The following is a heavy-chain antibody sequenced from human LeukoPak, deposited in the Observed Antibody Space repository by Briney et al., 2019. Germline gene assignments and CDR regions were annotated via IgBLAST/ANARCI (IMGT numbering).Heavy chain of an antibody. Sequence: ASVKVSCKASGYTFTSYGISWVRQAPGQGLGWMGWISAYDANTNYAQKLQGRVTMTTDTSTSTAYMELRSLRSDDTAVYYCARERQYYDILTGYSVGAFDIWGQGTMVTVSS. D-gene: IGHD3-9*01. CDR1: GYTFTSYG. V-gene: IGHV1-18*04. CDR3: ARERQYYDILTGYSVGAFDI. J-gene: IGHJ3*02. CDR2: ISAYDANT.